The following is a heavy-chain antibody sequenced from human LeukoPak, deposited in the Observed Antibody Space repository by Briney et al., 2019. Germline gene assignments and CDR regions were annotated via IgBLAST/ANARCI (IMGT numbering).Heavy chain of an antibody. CDR2: IIPIFGTA. J-gene: IGHJ4*02. Sequence: ASVKVSYKASGGTFSSYAISWVRQAPGQGLEWMGGIIPIFGTANYAQKFQGRVTITADESTSTAYMELSSLRSEDTAVYYCARGSTVVLYYFDYWGQGTLVTVSS. D-gene: IGHD4-23*01. CDR1: GGTFSSYA. V-gene: IGHV1-69*13. CDR3: ARGSTVVLYYFDY.